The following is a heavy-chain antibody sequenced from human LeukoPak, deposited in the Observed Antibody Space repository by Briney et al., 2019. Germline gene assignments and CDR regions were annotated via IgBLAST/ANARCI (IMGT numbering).Heavy chain of an antibody. CDR3: ARGYYDSSGYYPL. Sequence: GGSLRLSCAASGFTFSSYSMSWVRQAPGKGLEWVSSISSSSYIYYADSVKGRFTISRDNAKNSLYLQMNSLRAEDTAVYYCARGYYDSSGYYPLWGQGTLVTVSS. V-gene: IGHV3-21*01. CDR1: GFTFSSYS. CDR2: ISSSSYI. J-gene: IGHJ4*02. D-gene: IGHD3-22*01.